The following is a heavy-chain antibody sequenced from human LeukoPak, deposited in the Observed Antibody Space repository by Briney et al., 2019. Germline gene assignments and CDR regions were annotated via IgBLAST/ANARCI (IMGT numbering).Heavy chain of an antibody. Sequence: SETLSLTCTVSGGSISSYYWSWILQPPGKGLEWIGYIYYSGGTNYNPSLKRRVTISIYTSKNQFSLKLSSVTAADTAVYYCAGREQVGAFDSWGQGTMVTVSS. CDR3: AGREQVGAFDS. J-gene: IGHJ3*02. D-gene: IGHD1-26*01. CDR2: IYYSGGT. V-gene: IGHV4-59*08. CDR1: GGSISSYY.